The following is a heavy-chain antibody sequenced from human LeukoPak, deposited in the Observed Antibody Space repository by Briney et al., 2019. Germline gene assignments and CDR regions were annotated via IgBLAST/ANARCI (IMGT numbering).Heavy chain of an antibody. V-gene: IGHV4-34*01. CDR1: GGSFSGHY. CDR2: INRSGST. J-gene: IGHJ4*02. D-gene: IGHD3-3*01. CDR3: ASGRYYDLWSGYYVD. Sequence: SETLSFTCAVYGGSFSGHYWSWIRQPPGKGLEWIGEINRSGSTYYKPSLESRITISVETSKNHFSLKLSSVTAADTAVYYCASGRYYDLWSGYYVDWGQGALVTVSA.